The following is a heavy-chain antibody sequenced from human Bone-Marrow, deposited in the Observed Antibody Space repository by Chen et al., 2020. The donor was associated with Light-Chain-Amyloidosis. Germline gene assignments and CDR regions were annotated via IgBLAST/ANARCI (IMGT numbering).Heavy chain of an antibody. CDR1: GNSISRGYF. Sequence: QVLLQQSGPGLVKPSETLSLICAVSGNSISRGYFWGWIRQPPGKGLEWIGYIYYSGIANYNASLKSRVTISLDTSKNQFSLRLNSVTAADTAVYYCVGQGYYSYSMDVWGQGTTVIVSS. CDR2: IYYSGIA. CDR3: VGQGYYSYSMDV. J-gene: IGHJ6*02. V-gene: IGHV4-59*01.